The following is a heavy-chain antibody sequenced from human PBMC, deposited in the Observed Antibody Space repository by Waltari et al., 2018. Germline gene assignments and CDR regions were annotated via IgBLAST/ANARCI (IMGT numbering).Heavy chain of an antibody. CDR2: IISIFGTA. Sequence: QVQLVQSGAEVKKPGSSVKVSCQASGGTFSSYAISWVRQAPGQGLEWMGGIISIFGTANYAQKFQGRVTITADESTSTAYMELSSLRSEDTAVYYCARDPEVVTASPLGDAFDIWGQGTMVTVSS. CDR3: ARDPEVVTASPLGDAFDI. D-gene: IGHD2-21*02. V-gene: IGHV1-69*01. J-gene: IGHJ3*02. CDR1: GGTFSSYA.